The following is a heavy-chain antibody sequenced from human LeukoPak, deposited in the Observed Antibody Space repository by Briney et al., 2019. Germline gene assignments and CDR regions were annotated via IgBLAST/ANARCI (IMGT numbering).Heavy chain of an antibody. CDR1: GVPFSHYS. CDR3: ARDRSPPVVPAAAYNYYYYGMDV. D-gene: IGHD2-2*01. V-gene: IGHV4-34*01. Sequence: SETLSLTCAVSGVPFSHYSWSWVRQPAGQGLQWIGEIDHGTKTNYNPSLKSRVTISADLSKKQFSLKLSSVTAADTAVYYCARDRSPPVVPAAAYNYYYYGMDVWGQGTTVTVSS. CDR2: IDHGTKT. J-gene: IGHJ6*02.